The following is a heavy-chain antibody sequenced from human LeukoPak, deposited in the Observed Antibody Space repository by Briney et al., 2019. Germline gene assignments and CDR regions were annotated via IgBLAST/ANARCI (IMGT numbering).Heavy chain of an antibody. V-gene: IGHV4-59*08. CDR2: INYSGSS. CDR1: GGSISSYY. Sequence: SETLSLTCTVSGGSISSYYWSWIRQPPGKGLEWIGHINYSGSSSSTVSLKSRVTISLDTSKNQFSLNLRSVTAADTAVYFCARRSVGTHNWFDPWGQGMLVIVSP. J-gene: IGHJ5*02. CDR3: ARRSVGTHNWFDP. D-gene: IGHD6-13*01.